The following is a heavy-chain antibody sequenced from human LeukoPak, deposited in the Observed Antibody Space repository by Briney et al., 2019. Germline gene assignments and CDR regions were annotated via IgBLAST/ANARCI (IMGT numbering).Heavy chain of an antibody. D-gene: IGHD6-19*01. CDR3: ARSSPGYSSG. CDR2: ISSSSSYI. CDR1: GFTFSSYE. J-gene: IGHJ4*02. Sequence: GGSLRLSCAASGFTFSSYEMNWVRQATGKGLEWVSYISSSSSYIYYADSVKGRFTISRDNAKNSLYLQMTSLRAEDTAVYYCARSSPGYSSGWGQGTLVTVSS. V-gene: IGHV3-21*05.